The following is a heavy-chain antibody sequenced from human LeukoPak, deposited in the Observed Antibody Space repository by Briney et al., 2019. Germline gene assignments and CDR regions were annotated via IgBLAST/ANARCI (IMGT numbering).Heavy chain of an antibody. J-gene: IGHJ4*02. D-gene: IGHD6-13*01. Sequence: GASVKVSCKSSGYTFSNHGITWVRQAPGQGLEWMGWISAYNGNTDYTQKLQGRVTMTIDRSTSTTYMQLRSLRSDDTAVYYCARGPRYSFYWGQGTLVSVSS. CDR2: ISAYNGNT. CDR3: ARGPRYSFY. CDR1: GYTFSNHG. V-gene: IGHV1-18*01.